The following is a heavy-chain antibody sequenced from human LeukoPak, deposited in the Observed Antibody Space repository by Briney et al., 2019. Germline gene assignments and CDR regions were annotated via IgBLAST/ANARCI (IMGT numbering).Heavy chain of an antibody. J-gene: IGHJ4*02. Sequence: SETLSLTCTVSGGSISSYYWSWIRQPAGKGLEWIGRIYTSGSTNYNPSLKSRVTMSVDTSKNQFSLKLSSVTAEDTAVYYCARDSDVFSYSSRPHGFDYWGQGTLVTVSS. V-gene: IGHV4-4*07. CDR3: ARDSDVFSYSSRPHGFDY. D-gene: IGHD6-13*01. CDR1: GGSISSYY. CDR2: IYTSGST.